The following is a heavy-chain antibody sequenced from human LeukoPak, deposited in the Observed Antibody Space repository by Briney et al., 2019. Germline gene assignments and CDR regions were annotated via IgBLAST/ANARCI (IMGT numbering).Heavy chain of an antibody. D-gene: IGHD5-12*01. J-gene: IGHJ4*02. Sequence: KASETLSLTCTVSGGSISSYYWSWIRPPPGKGLEWIGYIYYSGSTNYNRSLKSRVTISIDTSKKQFSLKLTSVTAADTAVYYCARGPGYSGDWGQGTLVTVSS. CDR2: IYYSGST. CDR1: GGSISSYY. V-gene: IGHV4-59*01. CDR3: ARGPGYSGD.